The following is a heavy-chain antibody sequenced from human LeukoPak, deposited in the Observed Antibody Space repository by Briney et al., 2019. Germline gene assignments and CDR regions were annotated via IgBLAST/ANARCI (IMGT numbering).Heavy chain of an antibody. CDR1: GYTLTELS. J-gene: IGHJ4*02. CDR2: FDPEDGET. CDR3: ATVVYCSGGSCYYPDY. D-gene: IGHD2-15*01. Sequence: ASVTVSCKVSGYTLTELSMHWVRQAPGKGLEWMGGFDPEDGETIYAQKFQGRVTMTEDTSTDTAYMELSSLRSEDTAVYYCATVVYCSGGSCYYPDYWGQGTLVTVSS. V-gene: IGHV1-24*01.